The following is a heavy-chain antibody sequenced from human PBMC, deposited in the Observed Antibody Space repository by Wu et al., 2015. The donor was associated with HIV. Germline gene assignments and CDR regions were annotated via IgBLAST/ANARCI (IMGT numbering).Heavy chain of an antibody. J-gene: IGHJ6*03. CDR2: IIPIFGTA. Sequence: QEQLVQSGAEVVKPGSSVKVSCKASGGTFSSYAISWVRQAPGQGLEWMGGIIPIFGTANYAQKFQGRVTITADESTNTAYMELSSLRSEDTAVYYCARDSVAARQAYYYYYMDVVGTKGPRSPSP. D-gene: IGHD6-6*01. CDR3: ARDSVAARQAYYYYYMDV. CDR1: GGTFSSYA. V-gene: IGHV1-69*01.